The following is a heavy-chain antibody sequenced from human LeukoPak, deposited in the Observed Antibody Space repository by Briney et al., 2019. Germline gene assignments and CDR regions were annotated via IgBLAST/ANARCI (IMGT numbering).Heavy chain of an antibody. D-gene: IGHD3-10*01. Sequence: PGGSLRLSCAASGFTFSSYAMSWVRQAPGKGLEWVSAISGSGGSTYYADSVKSRFTISRDNSKNTLYLQMNSLRAEDTAVYYCAKDSSYYYGSGSYYTDYWGQGTLVTVSS. J-gene: IGHJ4*02. CDR1: GFTFSSYA. CDR3: AKDSSYYYGSGSYYTDY. CDR2: ISGSGGST. V-gene: IGHV3-23*01.